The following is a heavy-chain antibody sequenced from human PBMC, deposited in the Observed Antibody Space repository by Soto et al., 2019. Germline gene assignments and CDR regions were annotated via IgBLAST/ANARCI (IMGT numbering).Heavy chain of an antibody. D-gene: IGHD6-13*01. CDR2: INAGNGNT. CDR3: AREYVPAAAGIRYWFDP. CDR1: GYTFTSYA. J-gene: IGHJ5*02. Sequence: EASVKVSCKASGYTFTSYAMHWVRQAPGQRLEWMGWINAGNGNTKYSQKFQGRVTITRDTSASTAYMELSSLRSEDTAVYYCAREYVPAAAGIRYWFDPWAGEPWSPSPQ. V-gene: IGHV1-3*01.